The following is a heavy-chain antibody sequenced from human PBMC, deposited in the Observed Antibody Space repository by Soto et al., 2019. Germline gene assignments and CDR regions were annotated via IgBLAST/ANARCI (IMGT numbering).Heavy chain of an antibody. CDR3: ARDYGGKPGDWYFDL. CDR2: IIPIFGTA. J-gene: IGHJ2*01. Sequence: QVQLVQSGAEVKKPGSSVKVSCKASGGTFSSYAISWVRQAPGQGLEWMGGIIPIFGTANYAQKFQGRVTITADESASTAYMELSSLRSEDTAVYYCARDYGGKPGDWYFDLWGRGTLVTVSS. D-gene: IGHD4-17*01. CDR1: GGTFSSYA. V-gene: IGHV1-69*01.